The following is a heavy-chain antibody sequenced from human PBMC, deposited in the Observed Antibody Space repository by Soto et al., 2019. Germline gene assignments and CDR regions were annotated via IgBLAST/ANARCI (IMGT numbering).Heavy chain of an antibody. CDR2: INHSGST. CDR3: ARGGGILTGYPARYYYYGMDV. V-gene: IGHV4-34*01. J-gene: IGHJ6*02. CDR1: GGSFSGYY. Sequence: ETLSLTGAVYGGSFSGYYWSWIRQPPGKGLEWIGEINHSGSTNYNPSLKRRVTISVDTSKNQFSLKLSSVTAADTAVYYCARGGGILTGYPARYYYYGMDVWGQGTTVTVSS. D-gene: IGHD3-9*01.